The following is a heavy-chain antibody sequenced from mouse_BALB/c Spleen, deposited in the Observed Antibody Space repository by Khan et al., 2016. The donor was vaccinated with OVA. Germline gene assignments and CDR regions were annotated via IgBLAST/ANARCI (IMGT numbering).Heavy chain of an antibody. J-gene: IGHJ4*01. CDR3: TRRISYFALDY. D-gene: IGHD2-4*01. Sequence: QIQLVQSGPDLKKPGETVKISCKASGYTFTNYGMNWVKQAPGKGLKWMGWINTYTGEPTYADDFKGRFAFSLETSASTAYLQINNLKNEDTATXFCTRRISYFALDYWGQGTSVTVSS. V-gene: IGHV9-3-1*01. CDR1: GYTFTNYG. CDR2: INTYTGEP.